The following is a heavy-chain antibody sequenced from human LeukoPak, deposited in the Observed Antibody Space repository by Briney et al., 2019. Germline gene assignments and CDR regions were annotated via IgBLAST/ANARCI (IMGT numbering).Heavy chain of an antibody. D-gene: IGHD6-13*01. J-gene: IGHJ4*02. CDR1: GGSISSGSYY. Sequence: PSETLSLTCTVSGGSISSGSYYWSWIRQPAGKGLEWIGRIYTSGSTNYNPSLKSRVTISVDTSKNQFSLKLSSVTAADTAVYYCARGGIAAAVTDYWGQGTLVTGSS. CDR3: ARGGIAAAVTDY. V-gene: IGHV4-61*02. CDR2: IYTSGST.